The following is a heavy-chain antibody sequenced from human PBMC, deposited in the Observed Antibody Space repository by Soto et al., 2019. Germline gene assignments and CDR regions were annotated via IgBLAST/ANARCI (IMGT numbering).Heavy chain of an antibody. J-gene: IGHJ4*02. CDR2: VYYSVTT. CDR1: GGSFSDYY. V-gene: IGHV4-59*01. CDR3: ARTTAVPNSLRSRYFFDY. Sequence: SETLSLTCAVYGGSFSDYYWSWIRQPPGKRLEWIGYVYYSVTTNYNPSLKSRVTISVDLSKNQFSLRLSSVTTADTALYYCARTTAVPNSLRSRYFFDYWGQGTLVTVSS. D-gene: IGHD4-17*01.